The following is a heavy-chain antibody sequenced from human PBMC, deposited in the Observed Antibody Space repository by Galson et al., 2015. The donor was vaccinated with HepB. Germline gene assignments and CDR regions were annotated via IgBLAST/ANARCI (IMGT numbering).Heavy chain of an antibody. J-gene: IGHJ4*02. D-gene: IGHD2/OR15-2a*01. CDR1: GYTFIGYY. Sequence: SVKVSCKASGYTFIGYYIHWVRQAPGQGLEWMGWVHPSSGGANYAQKFQGRVTMTRDTSISTAYMELSSLRPDDTAIYYCARDDCDTSNCPGPIDYWGQGTLVTVSA. V-gene: IGHV1-2*02. CDR2: VHPSSGGA. CDR3: ARDDCDTSNCPGPIDY.